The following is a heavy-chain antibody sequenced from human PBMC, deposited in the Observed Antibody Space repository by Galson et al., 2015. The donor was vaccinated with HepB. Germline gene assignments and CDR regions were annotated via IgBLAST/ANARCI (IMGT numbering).Heavy chain of an antibody. CDR2: IWHDGSDE. Sequence: SLRLSCAASGFTFSSFGVHWVRQAPGKGLEWVAVIWHDGSDERYADSVKGRFTISRDDSRNTVYLQMNSLRAEETAVYYCARGNPPSSPVDLWGQGTLVTVSS. CDR1: GFTFSSFG. V-gene: IGHV3-33*01. J-gene: IGHJ5*02. CDR3: ARGNPPSSPVDL. D-gene: IGHD2-2*01.